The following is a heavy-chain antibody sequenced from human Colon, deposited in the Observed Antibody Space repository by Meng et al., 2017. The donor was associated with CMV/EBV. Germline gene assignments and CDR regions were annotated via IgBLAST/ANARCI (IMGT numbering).Heavy chain of an antibody. V-gene: IGHV4-39*07. CDR2: IYNSGST. D-gene: IGHD3-10*01. Sequence: QLQLEESGPGLGKPSETLSLTCSVSGGSFTTNSYFWAWIRQPPGKGLEYIGSIYNSGSTYYNASLKSRVTMSVDTSKNQFSLKLSSVTAADTAKYYCARGVLNFFDYWGQGTLVTVSS. CDR1: GGSFTTNSYF. J-gene: IGHJ4*02. CDR3: ARGVLNFFDY.